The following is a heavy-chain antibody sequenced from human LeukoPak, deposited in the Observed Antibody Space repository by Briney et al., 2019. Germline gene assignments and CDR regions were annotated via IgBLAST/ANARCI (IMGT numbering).Heavy chain of an antibody. D-gene: IGHD6-13*01. Sequence: GRSLRLSCAASGFTFSSYAMHWVRQAPGKGLEWVAVISYDGSNKYYADSVKGRFTISRDNAKNSLYLQMNSLRAEDTALYYCAKVGIAAAGPTPYYFDYWGQGTLVTVSS. CDR1: GFTFSSYA. CDR2: ISYDGSNK. V-gene: IGHV3-30-3*01. J-gene: IGHJ4*02. CDR3: AKVGIAAAGPTPYYFDY.